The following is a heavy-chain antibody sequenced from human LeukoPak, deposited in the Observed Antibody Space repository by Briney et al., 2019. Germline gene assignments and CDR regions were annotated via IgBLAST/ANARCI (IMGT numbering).Heavy chain of an antibody. V-gene: IGHV3-48*01. Sequence: GGSLRLSCAASGFTFSSYSMNWVRQAPGKGLEWVSYISSSSTTIYYADSVKGRFAISRDNAKNSLHLQMNSLRAEDTAVYYCARWCGSGWYDYWGQGALVTLSS. J-gene: IGHJ4*02. CDR1: GFTFSSYS. CDR3: ARWCGSGWYDY. D-gene: IGHD6-19*01. CDR2: ISSSSTTI.